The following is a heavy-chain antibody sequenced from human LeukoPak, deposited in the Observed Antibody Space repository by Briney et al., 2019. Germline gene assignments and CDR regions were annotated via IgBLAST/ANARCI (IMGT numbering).Heavy chain of an antibody. Sequence: SVKVSCKASGGTFSNYAFSWVRQAPGQGLEWMGGIIPILGTGTYAQKFQGRVTITTDESTSTAYMELSSLSSEVTAVYYCARDLYSGSYYDWGQGTLVTVSS. D-gene: IGHD1-26*01. J-gene: IGHJ4*02. CDR3: ARDLYSGSYYD. CDR1: GGTFSNYA. CDR2: IIPILGTG. V-gene: IGHV1-69*05.